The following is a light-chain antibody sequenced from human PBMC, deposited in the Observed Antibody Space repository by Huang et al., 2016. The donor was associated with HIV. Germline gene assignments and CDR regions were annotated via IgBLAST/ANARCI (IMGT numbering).Light chain of an antibody. V-gene: IGKV3-15*01. CDR2: GAS. CDR3: QQYNNWPPYT. CDR1: QSVTSN. J-gene: IGKJ2*01. Sequence: EIVMTQSPATLSVSSGERATLSCRASQSVTSNLAWYQQKPGQAPRLLIYGASTRATGIQTRLSSSRYGTEFTTTISSRQSEDFAVYYCQQYNNWPPYTFGQGTKLEIK.